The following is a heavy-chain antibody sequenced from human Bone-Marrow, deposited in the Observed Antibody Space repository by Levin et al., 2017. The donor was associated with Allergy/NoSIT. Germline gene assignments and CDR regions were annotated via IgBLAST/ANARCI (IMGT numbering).Heavy chain of an antibody. CDR2: ISYDGSNK. CDR1: GFTFSSYG. V-gene: IGHV3-30*18. CDR3: AKDGKGPGGGVIPNGGIDAFDI. Sequence: PPGGSLRLSCAASGFTFSSYGMHWVRQAPGKGLEWVAVISYDGSNKYYADSVKGRFTISRDNSKNTLYLQMNSLRAEDTAVYYCAKDGKGPGGGVIPNGGIDAFDIWGQGTMVTVSS. J-gene: IGHJ3*02. D-gene: IGHD3-10*01.